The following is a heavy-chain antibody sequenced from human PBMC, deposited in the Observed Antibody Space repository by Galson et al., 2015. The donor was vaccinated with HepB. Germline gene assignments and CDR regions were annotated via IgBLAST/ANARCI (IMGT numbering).Heavy chain of an antibody. V-gene: IGHV3-48*03. J-gene: IGHJ6*02. D-gene: IGHD2-15*01. Sequence: SLRLSCAASGFTFSSYEMNWVRQAPGKGLEWVSYISSSGSTIYYADSVKGRFTISRDNAKNSLYLQMNSLRAEDTAVYYCARDEFRGSRTYGMDVWGQGTTVTVSS. CDR1: GFTFSSYE. CDR3: ARDEFRGSRTYGMDV. CDR2: ISSSGSTI.